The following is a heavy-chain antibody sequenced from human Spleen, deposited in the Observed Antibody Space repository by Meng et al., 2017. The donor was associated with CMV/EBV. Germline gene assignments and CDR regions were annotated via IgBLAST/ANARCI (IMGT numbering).Heavy chain of an antibody. J-gene: IGHJ4*02. CDR2: IYTSGST. Sequence: QVQPRESGPGLVKPSETLSLTGTVSGGSISSYYWSWIRQPAGKGLEWIGRIYTSGSTNYNPSLKSRVTMSVDTSKNQFSLKLSSVTAADTAVYYCARGSRRPLGSGYLFDYWGQGTLVTVSS. CDR1: GGSISSYY. V-gene: IGHV4-4*07. D-gene: IGHD3-3*01. CDR3: ARGSRRPLGSGYLFDY.